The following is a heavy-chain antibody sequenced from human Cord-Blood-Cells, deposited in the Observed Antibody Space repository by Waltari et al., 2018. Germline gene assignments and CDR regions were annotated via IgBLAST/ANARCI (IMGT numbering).Heavy chain of an antibody. J-gene: IGHJ4*02. CDR1: GFTVSSNY. CDR3: ARDGSSGYYFDY. V-gene: IGHV3-53*04. D-gene: IGHD3-22*01. CDR2: IYSGGST. Sequence: EVQLVESGGGLVQPGGSLRLSCAASGFTVSSNYMSWVRQAPGKGLEWVSVIYSGGSTYYAVSVKGRFTISRQNSKNTLYLQMNSLRAEDTAVYYCARDGSSGYYFDYWGQGTLVTVSS.